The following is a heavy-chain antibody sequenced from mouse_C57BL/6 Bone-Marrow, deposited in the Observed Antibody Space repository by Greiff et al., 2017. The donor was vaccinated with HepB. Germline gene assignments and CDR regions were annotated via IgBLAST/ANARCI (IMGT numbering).Heavy chain of an antibody. V-gene: IGHV5-12*01. Sequence: EVKVVESGGGLVQPGGSLKLSCAASGFTFSDYYMYWVRQTPEKRLEWVAYISNGGGSTYYPDTVKGRFTISRDNAKNTLYLQMSRLKSEDTAMYYCARPLIYYDYDVDYAMDYWGQGTSVTVSS. J-gene: IGHJ4*01. D-gene: IGHD2-4*01. CDR3: ARPLIYYDYDVDYAMDY. CDR2: ISNGGGST. CDR1: GFTFSDYY.